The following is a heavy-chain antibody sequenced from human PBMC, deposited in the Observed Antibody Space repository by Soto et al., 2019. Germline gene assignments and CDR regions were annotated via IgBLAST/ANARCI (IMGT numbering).Heavy chain of an antibody. Sequence: SETLSLTCNVSGESMSSYYWSWIRQPPGKRLEWIGYIYSTGGTTYNPSLTSRVTISRDNSKNTLYLQMNSLRAEDTAVYYCAKGIGGCYGSGAGGCYYGMDVWGQGTTVTVSS. CDR1: GESMSSYY. V-gene: IGHV4-4*08. D-gene: IGHD3-10*01. CDR3: AKGIGGCYGSGAGGCYYGMDV. J-gene: IGHJ6*02. CDR2: IYSTGGT.